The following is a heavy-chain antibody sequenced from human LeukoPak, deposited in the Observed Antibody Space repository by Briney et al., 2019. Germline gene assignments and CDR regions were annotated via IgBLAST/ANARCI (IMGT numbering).Heavy chain of an antibody. CDR1: GFTFSSYG. V-gene: IGHV3-15*01. CDR3: TRISGSSSGPFDY. J-gene: IGHJ4*02. Sequence: GGSLRLSCAASGFTFSSYGMSWVRQAPGKGLEWVGRIKIKTDGGTTEYGAPVKGRFTISRDDSKNTLYLQMNTLETEDTGVYYCTRISGSSSGPFDYWGQGSLVTVSS. D-gene: IGHD1-26*01. CDR2: IKIKTDGGTT.